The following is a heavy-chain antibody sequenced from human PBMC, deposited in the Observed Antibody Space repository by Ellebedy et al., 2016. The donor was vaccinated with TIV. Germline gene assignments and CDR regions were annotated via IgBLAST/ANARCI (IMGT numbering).Heavy chain of an antibody. CDR1: GFIFDNYG. Sequence: GESLKISCAASGFIFDNYGMHWVRQAPGKGLEWVAFIRYDGTNDLYADSVKGRFTISRDNSKDTVYLQINSLRVEDTALYYCAKVRRTIVVVTAIDYWGRGTLVTVSS. CDR3: AKVRRTIVVVTAIDY. J-gene: IGHJ4*02. CDR2: IRYDGTND. V-gene: IGHV3-30*02. D-gene: IGHD2-21*02.